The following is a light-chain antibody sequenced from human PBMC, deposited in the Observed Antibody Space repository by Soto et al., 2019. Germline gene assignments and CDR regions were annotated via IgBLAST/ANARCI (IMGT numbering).Light chain of an antibody. J-gene: IGKJ1*01. CDR2: DAS. V-gene: IGKV3-11*01. CDR3: QQRSNSWT. Sequence: EIVLTQSPATLSLSPGERATLSYRASQSVSTYLAWYQQKPGQAPRLLIYDASNRATGIPARFSGSGSGTDFTLTINNLEPEDFAVYYCQQRSNSWTFGQGTKVEIK. CDR1: QSVSTY.